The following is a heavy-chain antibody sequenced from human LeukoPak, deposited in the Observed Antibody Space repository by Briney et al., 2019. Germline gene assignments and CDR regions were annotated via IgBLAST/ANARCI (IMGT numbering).Heavy chain of an antibody. Sequence: PGGSLRLSCVASGLTFSDSYMSWIRQAPGKGLEWITYISGSGTTIYHADSVKGRFTISRDNAKNSVYLQMNSLRDEDTAVYYCARPTDSSVHYWGQGTLVTVSS. V-gene: IGHV3-11*01. CDR3: ARPTDSSVHY. CDR2: ISGSGTTI. CDR1: GLTFSDSY. D-gene: IGHD5-18*01. J-gene: IGHJ4*02.